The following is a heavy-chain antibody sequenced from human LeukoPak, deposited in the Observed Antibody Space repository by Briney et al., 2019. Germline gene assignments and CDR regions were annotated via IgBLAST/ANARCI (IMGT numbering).Heavy chain of an antibody. J-gene: IGHJ6*02. CDR3: ARDVYYDSSGYYLYYYGMDV. CDR1: GFTFSDYY. V-gene: IGHV3-11*01. D-gene: IGHD3-22*01. CDR2: ISSSGSTI. Sequence: GGSLRLSCAASGFTFSDYYMSWLRQAPGKGLEWVSYISSSGSTIYYADSVKGRFTISRDNAKNSLYLQMNSLRAEDTAVYYCARDVYYDSSGYYLYYYGMDVWGQGTTVTVSS.